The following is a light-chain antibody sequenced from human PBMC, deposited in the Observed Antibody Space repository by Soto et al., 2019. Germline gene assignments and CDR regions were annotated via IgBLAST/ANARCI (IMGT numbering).Light chain of an antibody. V-gene: IGKV3-20*01. CDR3: QQYGSSPPIT. Sequence: EIVLTQSPGTLSLSPGERATLSCRASQSVSSSYLAWYRRKPGQAPRLLIYGASSRATGIPDRFSGSGSGTDFTLTISRLEPEDFAVYYCQQYGSSPPITFGPGTKVDIK. CDR1: QSVSSSY. J-gene: IGKJ3*01. CDR2: GAS.